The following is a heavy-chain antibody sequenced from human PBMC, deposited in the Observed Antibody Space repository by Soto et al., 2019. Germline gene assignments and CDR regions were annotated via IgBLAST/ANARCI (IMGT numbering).Heavy chain of an antibody. CDR3: ARGFLEWLLSEVKYYYYGMDV. D-gene: IGHD3-3*01. CDR1: GFTFSSYG. J-gene: IGHJ6*02. CDR2: IWYDGSNK. V-gene: IGHV3-33*01. Sequence: GGSLRLSCAASGFTFSSYGMHWVRQAPGKGLEWVAVIWYDGSNKYYSASVKGRFTISRDNSKNTLYMQMNSLSAEVTAVYYCARGFLEWLLSEVKYYYYGMDVWGQGTTVTVSS.